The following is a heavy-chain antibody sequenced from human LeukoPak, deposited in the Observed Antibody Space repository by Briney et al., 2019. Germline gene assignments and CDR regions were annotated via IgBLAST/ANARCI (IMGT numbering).Heavy chain of an antibody. V-gene: IGHV3-21*01. D-gene: IGHD5-24*01. J-gene: IGHJ3*02. CDR3: ARVRDGYNSGAFDI. CDR2: ISSSSSYI. CDR1: GFTSSSYS. Sequence: NPGGSLRLSCAASGFTSSSYSMNWVRQAPGKGLEWVSSISSSSSYIYYADSVKGRFTISRDNAKNSLYLQMNSLRAEDTAVYYCARVRDGYNSGAFDIWGQGTMVTVSS.